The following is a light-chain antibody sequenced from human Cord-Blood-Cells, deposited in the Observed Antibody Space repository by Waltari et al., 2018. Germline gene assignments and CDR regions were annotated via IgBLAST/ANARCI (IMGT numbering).Light chain of an antibody. CDR3: SSYTSSSTWV. J-gene: IGLJ3*02. CDR1: SSDVGGYNY. V-gene: IGLV2-14*01. Sequence: QSALTQPAPVSGSPGQSTTISCPGTSSDVGGYNYVSWYQQHPGKAPKLMIYDVSNRPSGVSNRFSGSKSGNTASLTISGLQAEDEADYYCSSYTSSSTWVFGGGTKLTVL. CDR2: DVS.